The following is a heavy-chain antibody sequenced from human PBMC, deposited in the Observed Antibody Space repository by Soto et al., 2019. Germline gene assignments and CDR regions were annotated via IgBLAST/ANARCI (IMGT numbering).Heavy chain of an antibody. V-gene: IGHV3-23*01. CDR3: AKDRGYSGYVSY. J-gene: IGHJ4*02. CDR2: ISGSGGST. Sequence: GGSLRLSCAASGFTFSIYAMSWVRQAPGKGLEWVSAISGSGGSTYYADSVKGRFTISRDNSKNTLYLQMNSLRAEDTAVYYCAKDRGYSGYVSYWGQGTLVTVSS. D-gene: IGHD5-12*01. CDR1: GFTFSIYA.